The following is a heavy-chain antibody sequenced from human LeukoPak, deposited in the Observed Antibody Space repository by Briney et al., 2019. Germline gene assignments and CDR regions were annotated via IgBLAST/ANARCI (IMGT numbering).Heavy chain of an antibody. CDR1: GGSFSGYY. J-gene: IGHJ3*02. Sequence: SETLSLTCAVYGGSFSGYYWSWIRQPPGKGLEWIGEINHSGSTNYNPSLKSRVTISVDTSKNQFSLKLSSVTAADTAVYYCARRGWEPCQRAFDIWGQGAMVTVSS. CDR3: ARRGWEPCQRAFDI. V-gene: IGHV4-34*01. CDR2: INHSGST. D-gene: IGHD1-26*01.